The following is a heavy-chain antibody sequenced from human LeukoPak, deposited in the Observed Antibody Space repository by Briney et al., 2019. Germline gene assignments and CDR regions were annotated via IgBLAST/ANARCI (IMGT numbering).Heavy chain of an antibody. CDR1: GGSISSYY. Sequence: SETLSLTCTVSGGSISSYYWSWIRQPPGKGLEWIGYIYYSGCTNYNPSLKSRVTISVDTSKNQFSLKLSSVTAADTAVYYCARAFQSSGYYYVYGMDVWGQGTTVTVSS. J-gene: IGHJ6*02. V-gene: IGHV4-59*01. CDR2: IYYSGCT. D-gene: IGHD3-22*01. CDR3: ARAFQSSGYYYVYGMDV.